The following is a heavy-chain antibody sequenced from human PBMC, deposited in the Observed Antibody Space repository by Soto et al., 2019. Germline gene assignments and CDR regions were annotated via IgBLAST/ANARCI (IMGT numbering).Heavy chain of an antibody. CDR1: GGTFSSYA. D-gene: IGHD4-4*01. V-gene: IGHV1-69*13. CDR3: ARVXGYDYSNSYYYYYGMDV. J-gene: IGHJ6*02. Sequence: SVKVSCKASGGTFSSYAISWVRQAPGQGLEWMGGIIPIFGTANYAQKFQGRVTITADESTSTAYMELSSLRSEDTAVYYCARVXGYDYSNSYYYYYGMDVWGQGTTVTVSS. CDR2: IIPIFGTA.